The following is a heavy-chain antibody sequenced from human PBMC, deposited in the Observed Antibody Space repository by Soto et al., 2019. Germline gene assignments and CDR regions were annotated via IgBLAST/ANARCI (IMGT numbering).Heavy chain of an antibody. CDR2: IKQDGSEK. CDR1: GFTFSSYW. Sequence: PGGSLRLSCAASGFTFSSYWMSRVRQAPGKGLEWVANIKQDGSEKYYVDSVKGRFTISRDNAKNSLYLQMNSLRAEDTAVYYCARAGGYYYYGMDVWGQGTTVTVSS. J-gene: IGHJ6*02. D-gene: IGHD3-16*01. V-gene: IGHV3-7*04. CDR3: ARAGGYYYYGMDV.